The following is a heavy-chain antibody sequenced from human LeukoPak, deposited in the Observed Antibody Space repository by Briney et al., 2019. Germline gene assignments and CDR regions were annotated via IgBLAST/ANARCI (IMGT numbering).Heavy chain of an antibody. CDR3: ARLEHGDFNFWFDP. D-gene: IGHD4-17*01. CDR2: MKPNSGNT. Sequence: EASVKVSCKASGYTFTSYDINWVRQATGQGLEWMGWMKPNSGNTGYAQKFQGRVTITRDTSISTAHMELSSLRSEDTAVYYCARLEHGDFNFWFDPWGQGTLVTVSS. J-gene: IGHJ5*02. CDR1: GYTFTSYD. V-gene: IGHV1-8*03.